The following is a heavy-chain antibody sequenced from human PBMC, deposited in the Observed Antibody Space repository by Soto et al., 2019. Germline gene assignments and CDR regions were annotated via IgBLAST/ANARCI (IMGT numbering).Heavy chain of an antibody. CDR1: GYSFTSYW. J-gene: IGHJ4*02. D-gene: IGHD2-15*01. CDR2: IDPSDSYT. V-gene: IGHV5-10-1*01. CDR3: ARLCSGGSCYNTFDY. Sequence: GESLKISCKGSGYSFTSYWISWVRQMPGKGLEWMGRIDPSDSYTNYSPSFQGHVTISADKSISTAYLQWSSLKASDTAMYYCARLCSGGSCYNTFDYWGQGTLVTVPQ.